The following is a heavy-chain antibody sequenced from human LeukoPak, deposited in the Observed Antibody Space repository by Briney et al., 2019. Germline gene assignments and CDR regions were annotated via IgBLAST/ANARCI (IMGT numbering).Heavy chain of an antibody. J-gene: IGHJ5*02. CDR1: GFTFGDYA. D-gene: IGHD3-10*01. V-gene: IGHV3-74*01. Sequence: GGSLRLSCTASGFTFGDYAMSWVRQAPGKGLVWVSRINSDGSSTSYADSVKGRFTISRDNAKNTLYLQMNSLRAEDTAVYYCARAAVRAYNWFDPWGQGTLVTVSS. CDR3: ARAAVRAYNWFDP. CDR2: INSDGSST.